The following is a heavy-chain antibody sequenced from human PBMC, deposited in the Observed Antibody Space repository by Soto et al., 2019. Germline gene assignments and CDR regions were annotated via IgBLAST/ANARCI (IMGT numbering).Heavy chain of an antibody. CDR3: AKVTGKQLVHWFDP. Sequence: GGSLRLSCAASGFTFSSYGMHWVRQAPGKGLEWVAVISYVGSNKYYADSVKGRSTISRDNSKNTLYLQMNSLRAEDTAVYYCAKVTGKQLVHWFDPWGQGTLVTVSS. CDR2: ISYVGSNK. CDR1: GFTFSSYG. D-gene: IGHD6-13*01. J-gene: IGHJ5*02. V-gene: IGHV3-30*18.